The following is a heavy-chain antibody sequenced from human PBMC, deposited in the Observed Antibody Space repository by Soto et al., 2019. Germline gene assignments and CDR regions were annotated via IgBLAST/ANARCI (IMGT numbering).Heavy chain of an antibody. J-gene: IGHJ6*02. D-gene: IGHD3-10*01. V-gene: IGHV3-30*18. CDR3: AKGDRGGYYGMDV. CDR2: ISYDGSSK. Sequence: QVQLVESGGGVVQPGRSLRLSCAASGFTFSSYGMHWVRQAPGKGLEWVAVISYDGSSKYYADSVKGRFTISRDNSKNTLYLQMNSLRAEDTAVYYCAKGDRGGYYGMDVWGQGTTVTVSS. CDR1: GFTFSSYG.